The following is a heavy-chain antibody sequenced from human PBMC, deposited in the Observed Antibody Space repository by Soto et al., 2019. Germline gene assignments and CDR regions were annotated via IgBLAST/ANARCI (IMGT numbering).Heavy chain of an antibody. CDR2: ISAYNGNT. CDR3: AGAGVDTAMAKSFDP. J-gene: IGHJ5*02. D-gene: IGHD5-18*01. V-gene: IGHV1-18*01. Sequence: ASVKVSCKASGYTFTSYGISWVRQAPGQGLEWMGWISAYNGNTNYAQKLQGRVTMTTDTSTSTAYMELRSLRSDDTAVYYCAGAGVDTAMAKSFDPWGQGTLVTVSS. CDR1: GYTFTSYG.